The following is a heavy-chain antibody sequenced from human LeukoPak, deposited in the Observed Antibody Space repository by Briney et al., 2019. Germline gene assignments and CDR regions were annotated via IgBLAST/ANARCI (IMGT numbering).Heavy chain of an antibody. CDR2: IATSSDYI. D-gene: IGHD3-10*01. Sequence: PGGSLRLSCVASGFTFSTYSMNWVRQAPGKGLEWVSSIATSSDYIYYAGSLKGRFTISRDNAKNSLYLHMNSLRPDDTAVYYCARGRSITILRGVAISDGFDIWGQGTKVTVS. CDR3: ARGRSITILRGVAISDGFDI. CDR1: GFTFSTYS. J-gene: IGHJ3*02. V-gene: IGHV3-21*06.